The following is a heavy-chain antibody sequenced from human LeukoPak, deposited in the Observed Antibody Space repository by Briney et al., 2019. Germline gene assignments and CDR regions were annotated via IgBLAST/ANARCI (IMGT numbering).Heavy chain of an antibody. CDR1: GGSVSSGNYY. CDR3: ARDPAGYYPH. J-gene: IGHJ4*02. Sequence: SETLSLTCTVSGGSVSSGNYYWSWIRQPPGKGLEWIGYIYNGGSTNYNPSLKSRVTISVDTSKNQFSLKLTSVTAADTAVYYCARDPAGYYPHWGQGTLVTVSS. CDR2: IYNGGST. D-gene: IGHD3-16*01. V-gene: IGHV4-61*01.